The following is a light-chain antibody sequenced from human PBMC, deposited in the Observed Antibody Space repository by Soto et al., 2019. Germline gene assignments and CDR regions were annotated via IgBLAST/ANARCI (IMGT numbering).Light chain of an antibody. CDR2: AAS. CDR3: QQSYSSPPT. V-gene: IGKV1-39*01. Sequence: DIQMTQSPSSLCASVEDRVIITCRASQSISNHLNWYQQKPGKAPKLLIFAASSLQSGVPSRFSGSRSGPDFTLTISSLQPEDFATYYCQQSYSSPPTFGQGTKVEIK. CDR1: QSISNH. J-gene: IGKJ1*01.